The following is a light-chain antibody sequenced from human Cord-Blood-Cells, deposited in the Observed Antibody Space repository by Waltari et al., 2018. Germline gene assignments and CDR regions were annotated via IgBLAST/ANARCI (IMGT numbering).Light chain of an antibody. CDR3: CSYAGSYTVV. V-gene: IGLV2-11*01. Sequence: HSALPQPPPVSGSPGQSVTISCPGTSSDVGAYTSVSWYQQHPGKAPKLMIYDVSKRPSGVPDRFSGSKSGNTASLTISGLQAEDEADYYCCSYAGSYTVVFGGGTKLTVL. CDR1: SSDVGAYTS. CDR2: DVS. J-gene: IGLJ2*01.